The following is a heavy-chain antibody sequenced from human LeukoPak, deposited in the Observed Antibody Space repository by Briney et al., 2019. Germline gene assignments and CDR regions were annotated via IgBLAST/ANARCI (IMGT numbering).Heavy chain of an antibody. CDR1: GGSISRYY. D-gene: IGHD1-26*01. J-gene: IGHJ4*02. CDR3: ARSRPGSYQHS. V-gene: IGHV4-59*06. CDR2: IYYNGAT. Sequence: SETLSLTCTVSGGSISRYYWTWIRQHPWKGLEWIGYIYYNGATYYNPSLKSRLTISADTSKNEFSLRLSSVTAADTAMYYCARSRPGSYQHSWGQGTLVTVSS.